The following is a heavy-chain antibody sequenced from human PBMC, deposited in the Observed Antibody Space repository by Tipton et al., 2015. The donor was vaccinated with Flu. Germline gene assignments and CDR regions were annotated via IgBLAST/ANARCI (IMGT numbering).Heavy chain of an antibody. CDR1: GGSFSGYY. Sequence: TLSLTCAVYGGSFSGYYWSWIRQPPGKGLEWIGEINHSGSTYYSPSLKSRVTISADTSNNQFSWRLSSVTAADTAMYYCTRSLRNSSGSPGYWGQGTLVTVSS. V-gene: IGHV4-34*01. J-gene: IGHJ4*02. D-gene: IGHD3-22*01. CDR3: TRSLRNSSGSPGY. CDR2: INHSGST.